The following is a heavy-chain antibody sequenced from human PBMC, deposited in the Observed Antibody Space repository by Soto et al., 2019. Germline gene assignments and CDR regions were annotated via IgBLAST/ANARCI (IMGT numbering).Heavy chain of an antibody. V-gene: IGHV1-69*12. D-gene: IGHD2-8*02. CDR3: ARGFSKFSLVYYGMDV. CDR2: INPIFVTA. CDR1: GGTFRSYA. J-gene: IGHJ6*02. Sequence: QVQLVQSGAEVKTPGSSVKVSCKASGGTFRSYAISWVRQAPGQGREWMGGINPIFVTANYAQKLQSRVTITADDSTRTAYMELRRVSSEDTAGYYGARGFSKFSLVYYGMDVWGQGTTVPVSS.